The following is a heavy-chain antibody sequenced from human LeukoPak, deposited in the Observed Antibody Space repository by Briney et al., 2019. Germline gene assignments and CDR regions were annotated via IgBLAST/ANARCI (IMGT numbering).Heavy chain of an antibody. Sequence: GGSLRLSCAASGFTFSSYAMTWVRQSPGKGLEWVSTIGDTTYYADSVKGRFTISRDDSKNTLYLQMNSLRAEDTAVYYCARVSTISFDSWGQGTLVTVSS. CDR2: IGDTT. CDR3: ARVSTISFDS. CDR1: GFTFSSYA. J-gene: IGHJ4*02. D-gene: IGHD3-9*01. V-gene: IGHV3-23*01.